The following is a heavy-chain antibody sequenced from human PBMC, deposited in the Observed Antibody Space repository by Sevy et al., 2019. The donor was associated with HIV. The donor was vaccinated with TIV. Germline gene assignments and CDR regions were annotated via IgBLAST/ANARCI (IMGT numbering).Heavy chain of an antibody. J-gene: IGHJ1*01. CDR3: ADRGGAHYYDSSGYYTRAEYFEH. CDR2: IYWNDDQ. D-gene: IGHD3-22*01. Sequence: SGPTLVKPTQTLTLTCTFSGFSLSTSGVGVGWIRQPPGKALEWLAVIYWNDDQRYSPSLKSRLTITKDTSKNQVVLPMTNMDPVETATDYCADRGGAHYYDSSGYYTRAEYFEHWGQGTLVTVSS. V-gene: IGHV2-5*01. CDR1: GFSLSTSGVG.